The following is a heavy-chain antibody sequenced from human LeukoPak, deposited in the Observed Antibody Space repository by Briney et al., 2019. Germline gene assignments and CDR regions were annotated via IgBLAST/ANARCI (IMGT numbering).Heavy chain of an antibody. CDR3: ARGGNYWPQWWFDP. Sequence: PSETLSLTCTIYGGSFSGYYWSWIRQPPGKGLEWIGEINHSGSTNYNPSLKSRVTMSLDASKNQFSLELNSVTPADTAVYYCARGGNYWPQWWFDPWGRGTLVSVSS. J-gene: IGHJ5*02. D-gene: IGHD1-26*01. V-gene: IGHV4-34*01. CDR1: GGSFSGYY. CDR2: INHSGST.